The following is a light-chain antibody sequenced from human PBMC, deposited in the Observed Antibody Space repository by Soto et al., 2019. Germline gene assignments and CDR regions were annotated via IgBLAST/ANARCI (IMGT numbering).Light chain of an antibody. CDR3: MQALQSLT. CDR1: PILLYNNTYNY. V-gene: IGKV2-28*01. CDR2: FGS. J-gene: IGKJ5*01. Sequence: EIVMTQSPLTLPVTPGEQAYIYCRSSPILLYNNTYNYLDWYVQKPGQSPQLLIYFGSNRAPGVPDRFSGSGSGTDFTLKINRVEAEDVGTYYCMQALQSLTFGQGTRLEI.